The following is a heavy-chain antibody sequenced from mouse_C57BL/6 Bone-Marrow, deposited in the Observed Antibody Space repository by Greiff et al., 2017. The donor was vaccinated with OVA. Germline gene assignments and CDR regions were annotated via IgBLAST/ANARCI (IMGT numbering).Heavy chain of an antibody. V-gene: IGHV1-74*01. CDR2: IHPSDGGT. J-gene: IGHJ3*01. Sequence: QVQLQQPGAELVKPGASVKVSCKASGYTFTSYWMHWVKQRPGQGLEWIGRIHPSDGGTNYNQKFKGKATLTVDKSSSTAYMQLSSLTSEDSAVYYCAGQLRLDWFAYWGKGTLVTVSA. CDR3: AGQLRLDWFAY. D-gene: IGHD3-2*02. CDR1: GYTFTSYW.